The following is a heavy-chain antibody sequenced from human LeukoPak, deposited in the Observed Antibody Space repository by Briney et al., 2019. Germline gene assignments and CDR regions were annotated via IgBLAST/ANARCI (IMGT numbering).Heavy chain of an antibody. D-gene: IGHD3-3*01. CDR3: ARSGFLEWLEFDY. CDR2: VSADNNNT. J-gene: IGHJ4*02. Sequence: ASVKVSCKASGYTFSNYGVTWVRQAPGQGLEWMGWVSADNNNTNYAQKLQGRVTMTTDTSTSTAYMELRSLRSDDTAVYYRARSGFLEWLEFDYWGQGTLVTVSS. CDR1: GYTFSNYG. V-gene: IGHV1-18*01.